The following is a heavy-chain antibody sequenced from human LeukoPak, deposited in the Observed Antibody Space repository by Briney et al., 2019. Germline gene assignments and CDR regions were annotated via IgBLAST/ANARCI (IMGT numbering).Heavy chain of an antibody. CDR3: ARIGEVRFLEWLNFDY. J-gene: IGHJ4*02. V-gene: IGHV2-26*01. CDR2: IFSNDEK. CDR1: GFSLRNARMG. D-gene: IGHD3-3*01. Sequence: SGPTLVNPTETLTLTCTVSGFSLRNARMGVSWIRQPPGKALEWLAHIFSNDEKSYCTSLKSKLTISKDTSKSQVVLTMTNMDPVDTATYYCARIGEVRFLEWLNFDYWGQGTLVTVSS.